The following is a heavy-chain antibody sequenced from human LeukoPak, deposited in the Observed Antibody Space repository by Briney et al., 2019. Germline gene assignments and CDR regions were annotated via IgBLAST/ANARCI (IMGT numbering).Heavy chain of an antibody. CDR1: GFTFSSYG. CDR3: AHLGYCSSTSCFKGSDDAFDI. Sequence: GGSLRLSCAASGFTFSSYGMHWVRQAPGKGLEWVAVISYDGSNKYYADSVKGRFTISRDNSKNTLYLQMNSLRAEDTAVYYCAHLGYCSSTSCFKGSDDAFDIWGQGTMVTVSS. CDR2: ISYDGSNK. V-gene: IGHV3-30*03. D-gene: IGHD2-2*01. J-gene: IGHJ3*02.